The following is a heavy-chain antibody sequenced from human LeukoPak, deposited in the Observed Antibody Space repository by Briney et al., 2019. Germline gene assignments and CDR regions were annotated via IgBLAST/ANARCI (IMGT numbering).Heavy chain of an antibody. J-gene: IGHJ4*02. V-gene: IGHV4-59*11. D-gene: IGHD6-13*01. Sequence: SETLSLTCTVSNDSISPLYWGWIRQPPGKGLEFIGYIFYRGTTNFNPSLKSRVTLSVDTSKNQFSLRLNSVTAADTAVYYCARGGSAAKYYFDSWGQGTLVTVSS. CDR3: ARGGSAAKYYFDS. CDR1: NDSISPLY. CDR2: IFYRGTT.